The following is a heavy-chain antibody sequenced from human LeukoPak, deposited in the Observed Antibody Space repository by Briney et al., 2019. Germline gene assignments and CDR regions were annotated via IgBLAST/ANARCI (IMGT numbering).Heavy chain of an antibody. Sequence: SETLSLTCTVSGGSISSYYWSWIRQPPGKGLEWIGYIYYSGSTNYNPSLKSRVTISVDTSKNQFSLKLSSVTAADTAVYYCAREGYCSSTSCLRADYYYMDVWGKGTTVTVYS. CDR1: GGSISSYY. CDR3: AREGYCSSTSCLRADYYYMDV. CDR2: IYYSGST. J-gene: IGHJ6*03. D-gene: IGHD2-2*01. V-gene: IGHV4-59*12.